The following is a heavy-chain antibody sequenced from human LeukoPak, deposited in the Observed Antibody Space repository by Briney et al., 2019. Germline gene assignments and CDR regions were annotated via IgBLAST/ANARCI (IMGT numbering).Heavy chain of an antibody. CDR2: IIPIFGTA. V-gene: IGHV1-69*13. Sequence: SVKVSCKASGGTFSGYAISWVRQAPGQGLEWMGGIIPIFGTADYAQKFQGRVTITADESTSTAYMELSSLRSEDTAVYYCARALVPAAYSHFDYWGLGTLVTVSS. J-gene: IGHJ4*02. CDR1: GGTFSGYA. CDR3: ARALVPAAYSHFDY. D-gene: IGHD2-2*01.